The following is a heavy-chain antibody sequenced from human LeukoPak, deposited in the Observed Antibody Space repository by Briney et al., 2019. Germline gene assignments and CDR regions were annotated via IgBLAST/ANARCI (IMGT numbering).Heavy chain of an antibody. D-gene: IGHD3-10*01. J-gene: IGHJ4*02. CDR3: ARVGGAYYGSGSYYSGY. CDR1: GFTFSTYW. CDR2: IKQDGSEK. Sequence: GGSLRLSCAASGFTFSTYWMSWVRQTPGKGLEWVANIKQDGSEKYYVDSVKGRFTISRDNAKNSLYLQMNSLRAEDTAVYYCARVGGAYYGSGSYYSGYWGQGTLVTVSS. V-gene: IGHV3-7*01.